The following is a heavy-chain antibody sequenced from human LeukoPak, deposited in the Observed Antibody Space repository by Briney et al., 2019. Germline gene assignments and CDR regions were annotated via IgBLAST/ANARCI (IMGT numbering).Heavy chain of an antibody. CDR2: ISAYNGNI. V-gene: IGHV1-18*04. D-gene: IGHD5-18*01. J-gene: IGHJ4*02. CDR1: GYTFTSYG. CDR3: ARVDTAIDGFDY. Sequence: ASVKVSCKASGYTFTSYGISWVRQAPGQGLEWMGWISAYNGNINYAQKPQGRVTMTTDTSTSTAYMELRSLRSDDTAVYYCARVDTAIDGFDYWGQGTLVTVSS.